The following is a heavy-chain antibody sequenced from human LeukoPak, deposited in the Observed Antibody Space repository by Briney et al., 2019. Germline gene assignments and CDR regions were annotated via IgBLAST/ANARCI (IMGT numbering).Heavy chain of an antibody. Sequence: GGSLRLSCAASGFSFSSYGMHWVRQAPGKGLEWVAVISYDGSNKCYADSVKGRFTISRDNSKNTLYLQMNSLRAEDTAVYYCAKDQGRYCSGGSCYPLDYWGQGTLVTVSS. CDR2: ISYDGSNK. J-gene: IGHJ4*02. V-gene: IGHV3-30*18. CDR1: GFSFSSYG. D-gene: IGHD2-15*01. CDR3: AKDQGRYCSGGSCYPLDY.